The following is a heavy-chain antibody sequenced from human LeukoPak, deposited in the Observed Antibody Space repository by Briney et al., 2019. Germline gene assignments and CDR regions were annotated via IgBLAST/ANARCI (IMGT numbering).Heavy chain of an antibody. J-gene: IGHJ4*02. D-gene: IGHD2-2*01. Sequence: ASVKVSCEASGYTFTGYYMHWVRQAPGQGLEWMGWINPNSGGTNYAQKFQGRVTMTRDTSISTAYMELSRLRSDDTAVYYCATSTSCYFSSLCYQFLDYWGQGTLVTVSS. CDR3: ATSTSCYFSSLCYQFLDY. CDR1: GYTFTGYY. V-gene: IGHV1-2*02. CDR2: INPNSGGT.